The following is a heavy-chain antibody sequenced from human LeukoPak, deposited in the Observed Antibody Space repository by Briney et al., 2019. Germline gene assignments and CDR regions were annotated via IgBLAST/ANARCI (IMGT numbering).Heavy chain of an antibody. V-gene: IGHV1-69*01. CDR3: VNNPCYDFWSGPFDY. J-gene: IGHJ4*02. D-gene: IGHD3-3*01. Sequence: SSVKVSCKASGGTFSSYAISWVRQAPGQGLEWMGGIIPIFGTANYAQKFQGRVTITADESTSTAYMELSSLRSEDTAVYYCVNNPCYDFWSGPFDYWGQGTLVTVSS. CDR1: GGTFSSYA. CDR2: IIPIFGTA.